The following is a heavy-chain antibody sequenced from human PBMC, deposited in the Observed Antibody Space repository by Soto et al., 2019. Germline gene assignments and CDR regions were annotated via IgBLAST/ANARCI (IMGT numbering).Heavy chain of an antibody. D-gene: IGHD2-2*01. J-gene: IGHJ6*02. V-gene: IGHV3-33*01. CDR2: IWYDGSNK. Sequence: AGCVRHTFAESGCTFSSYGMHWVRQAPGKGLEWVAVIWYDGSNKYYADSVKGRFTISRDNSKNTLYLQMNSLRAEDTAVYYCAREGYCSSTGCEGDYYYGMDVWVQGTTATVSS. CDR1: GCTFSSYG. CDR3: AREGYCSSTGCEGDYYYGMDV.